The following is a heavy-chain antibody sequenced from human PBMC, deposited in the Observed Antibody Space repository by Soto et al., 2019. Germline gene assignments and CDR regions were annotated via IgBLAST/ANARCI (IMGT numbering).Heavy chain of an antibody. CDR1: GYTFSSYY. CDR3: ARGDGYFGSGSTSYFDN. Sequence: QVQLVQSGAEVKKPGASVKVSCKASGYTFSSYYMHWVRQAPGHGLEWMGIINPSGATTTYPHNFPGSVTMTRDTSTSTLYLELSSLRSEDTAVYYCARGDGYFGSGSTSYFDNWGQGTLVTVSS. CDR2: INPSGATT. J-gene: IGHJ4*02. D-gene: IGHD3-10*01. V-gene: IGHV1-46*01.